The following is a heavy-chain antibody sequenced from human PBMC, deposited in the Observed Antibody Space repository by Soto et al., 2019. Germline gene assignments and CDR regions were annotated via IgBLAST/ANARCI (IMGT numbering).Heavy chain of an antibody. CDR1: GYTFTGYY. CDR2: INPNSGGT. Sequence: ASVKVSCKASGYTFTGYYMHWVRQAPGQGLEWMGWINPNSGGTNYAQKFQGWVTMTRDTSISTAYMGLSRLRSDDTAVYYCARGEIWFGELLSYNWFDHWGQGTLVTVSS. V-gene: IGHV1-2*04. J-gene: IGHJ5*02. CDR3: ARGEIWFGELLSYNWFDH. D-gene: IGHD3-10*01.